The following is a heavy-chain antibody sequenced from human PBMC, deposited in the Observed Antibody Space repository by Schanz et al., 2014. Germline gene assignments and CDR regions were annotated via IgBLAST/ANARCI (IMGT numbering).Heavy chain of an antibody. J-gene: IGHJ4*02. CDR1: GFSFSDYG. CDR2: ISSSSSTI. D-gene: IGHD1-26*01. V-gene: IGHV3-48*02. CDR3: ARGGATRFDY. Sequence: VQLVESGGGVVQPGRSLRLSCAGSGFSFSDYGMHWVRQAPGRGLEWVSYISSSSSTIYYADSVKGRFTISRDNAKNSLYLQMNSLRDEDTAMYYCARGGATRFDYWGQGTLVTVSS.